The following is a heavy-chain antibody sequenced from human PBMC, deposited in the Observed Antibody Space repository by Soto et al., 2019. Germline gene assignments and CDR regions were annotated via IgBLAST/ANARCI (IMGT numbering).Heavy chain of an antibody. CDR1: GGTFSSYA. V-gene: IGHV1-69*06. CDR2: IIPIFGTA. D-gene: IGHD4-4*01. CDR3: ARGKGPRAVTTLDY. J-gene: IGHJ4*02. Sequence: SVKVSCKASGGTFSSYAISWVRQAPGQGLEWTGGIIPIFGTANYAQKFQGRVTITADKSTSTAYMELSSLRSEDTAVYYCARGKGPRAVTTLDYWGQGTLVTV.